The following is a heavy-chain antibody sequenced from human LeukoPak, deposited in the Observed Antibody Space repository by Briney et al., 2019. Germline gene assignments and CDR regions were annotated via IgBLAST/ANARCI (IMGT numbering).Heavy chain of an antibody. CDR2: INHSGST. Sequence: SETLSLTCAVYGGSFSGYYWSWIRQPPGKGLEWIGEINHSGSTNYNPSLKSRVTISVDTSKNQFSLKLSSVTAADTAVYYCARAGWYDYVWESYRSYGFDYWGQGTLVTVSS. V-gene: IGHV4-34*01. D-gene: IGHD3-16*02. CDR3: ARAGWYDYVWESYRSYGFDY. CDR1: GGSFSGYY. J-gene: IGHJ4*02.